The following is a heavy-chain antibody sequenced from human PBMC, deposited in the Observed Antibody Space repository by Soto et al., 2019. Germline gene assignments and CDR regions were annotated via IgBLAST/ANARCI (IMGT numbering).Heavy chain of an antibody. V-gene: IGHV4-59*01. J-gene: IGHJ4*02. CDR2: IYYSGST. CDR1: GGSISSYY. CDR3: ARGGGKWELPDY. Sequence: TSETLSLTCTVSGGSISSYYWSWIRQPPGKGLEWIGYIYYSGSTNYNPSLKSRVTISVDTSKNQFSLKLSSVTAADTAVYYCARGGGKWELPDYWGQGTLVTVSS. D-gene: IGHD1-26*01.